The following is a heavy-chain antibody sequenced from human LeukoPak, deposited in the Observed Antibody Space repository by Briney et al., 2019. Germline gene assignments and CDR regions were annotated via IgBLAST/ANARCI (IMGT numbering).Heavy chain of an antibody. CDR3: ARDPYGDYVGYYYYYMDV. V-gene: IGHV3-21*01. CDR2: ICCSSSYI. J-gene: IGHJ6*03. Sequence: GGSLRLSCAASGFSFSSYEMNWVRQAPGKGLEWVSSICCSSSYIYYADSVKGRSTISRDNAKNSLYLQMNSLRAEDTAVYYCARDPYGDYVGYYYYYMDVWGKGTTVTVS. D-gene: IGHD4-17*01. CDR1: GFSFSSYE.